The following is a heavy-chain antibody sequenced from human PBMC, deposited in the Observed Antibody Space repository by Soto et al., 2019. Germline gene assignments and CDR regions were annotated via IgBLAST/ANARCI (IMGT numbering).Heavy chain of an antibody. CDR3: ARSPDGGAFDY. CDR1: GFTFSDHY. D-gene: IGHD3-10*01. Sequence: GGSLRLSCAASGFTFSDHYMDWVRQAPGKGLEWVGRTRNKANSYTTEYAASVKGRFTISRDDSKNSLYLQMNSLKTEDTAVYYCARSPDGGAFDYWGQGTLVTVSS. CDR2: TRNKANSYTT. V-gene: IGHV3-72*01. J-gene: IGHJ4*02.